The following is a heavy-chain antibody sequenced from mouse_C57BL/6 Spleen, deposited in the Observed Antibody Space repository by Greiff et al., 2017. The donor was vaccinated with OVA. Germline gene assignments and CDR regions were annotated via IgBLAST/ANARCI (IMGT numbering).Heavy chain of an antibody. CDR2: IHPNSGST. D-gene: IGHD1-1*01. CDR1: GYTFTSYW. V-gene: IGHV1-64*01. CDR3: ARCGVTTVVGGYYLDY. Sequence: QVQLQQPGAELVKPGASVKLSCKASGYTFTSYWMHWVKQRPGQGLEWIGMIHPNSGSTNYNEKFKSKATLTVDKSSSTAYMQLSSLTSEDSAVYYWARCGVTTVVGGYYLDYWGQGTTLTVSS. J-gene: IGHJ2*01.